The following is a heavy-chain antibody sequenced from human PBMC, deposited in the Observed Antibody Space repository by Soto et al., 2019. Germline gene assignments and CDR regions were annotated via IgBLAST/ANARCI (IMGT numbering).Heavy chain of an antibody. CDR1: GGSISSYY. CDR3: ASWKPIRRTNYYYYYMDV. D-gene: IGHD1-1*01. CDR2: IYYSGST. Sequence: SETLSLTCTVSGGSISSYYWSWIRQPPGKGLEWIGYIYYSGSTNYNPSLKSRVTISVDTSKNQFSLKLSSVTAADTAVYYCASWKPIRRTNYYYYYMDVWGKGTTVTVSS. V-gene: IGHV4-59*01. J-gene: IGHJ6*03.